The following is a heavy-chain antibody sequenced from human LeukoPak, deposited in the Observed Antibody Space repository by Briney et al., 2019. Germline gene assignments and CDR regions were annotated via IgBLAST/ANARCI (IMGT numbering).Heavy chain of an antibody. CDR1: GFTFSNYW. D-gene: IGHD5-18*01. J-gene: IGHJ6*03. V-gene: IGHV3-7*01. Sequence: PGGSLRLSCAASGFTFSNYWMSWVRQAPGKGLEWVANIKQDGSEKYYVDSVKGRFTISRDNAKNSLYLQMNSLRAEDTAVYYCARDFRGRGYSLGYYYMDVWGKGTTVTVSS. CDR2: IKQDGSEK. CDR3: ARDFRGRGYSLGYYYMDV.